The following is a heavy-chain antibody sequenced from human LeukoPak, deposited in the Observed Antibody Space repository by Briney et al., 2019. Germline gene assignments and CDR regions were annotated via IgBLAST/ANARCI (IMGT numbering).Heavy chain of an antibody. Sequence: SETLSLTCTVSGGSISSSSYYWGWIRQPPGKGLEWIGSIYYSGSTYYNLSLKSRVTISVDTSKNQFSLKLSSVTAADTAVYYCARHESRYYDFWSGYYMSWFDPWGQGTLVTVSS. V-gene: IGHV4-39*01. CDR3: ARHESRYYDFWSGYYMSWFDP. D-gene: IGHD3-3*01. J-gene: IGHJ5*02. CDR2: IYYSGST. CDR1: GGSISSSSYY.